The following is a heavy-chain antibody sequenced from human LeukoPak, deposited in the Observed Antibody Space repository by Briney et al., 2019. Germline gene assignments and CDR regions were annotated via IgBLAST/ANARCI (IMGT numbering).Heavy chain of an antibody. J-gene: IGHJ3*02. V-gene: IGHV1-2*04. D-gene: IGHD3-10*01. CDR1: GYTFTGYY. Sequence: ASVKVSCKASGYTFTGYYMHWVRQAPGRGLEWIGWTNPNSGGTNYAQKFQGWVTMTRDTSISTAYMELSRLRSDDTAVYYCARDRGSGSYYPHAFDIWGQGTMVTVSS. CDR3: ARDRGSGSYYPHAFDI. CDR2: TNPNSGGT.